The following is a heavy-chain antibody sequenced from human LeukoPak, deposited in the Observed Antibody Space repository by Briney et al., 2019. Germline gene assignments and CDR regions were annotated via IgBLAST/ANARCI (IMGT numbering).Heavy chain of an antibody. CDR2: IKQDGSEK. CDR3: VMATITPIVPSDY. J-gene: IGHJ4*02. D-gene: IGHD5-24*01. V-gene: IGHV3-7*03. Sequence: GGSLRLSCAASGFTFSSYWMSWVRQAPGKGLEWVANIKQDGSEKYYVDSVKGRFTISRDNAKNSLYLQMNSLRAEDTAVYYCVMATITPIVPSDYWGQGTLVTVSS. CDR1: GFTFSSYW.